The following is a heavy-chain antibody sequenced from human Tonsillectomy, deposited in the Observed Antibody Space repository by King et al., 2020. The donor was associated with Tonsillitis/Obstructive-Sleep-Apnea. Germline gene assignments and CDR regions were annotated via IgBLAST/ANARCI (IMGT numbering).Heavy chain of an antibody. V-gene: IGHV3-30*18. Sequence: VQLVESGGGVVQPGRSLRLSCAASGFTFSSYGMHWVRQAPGKGLEWVAVISYDGSNKYYADSVKGRFTISRDNSKNTLYLQMNSLRAEDTAAYYCAKASQSYYYDSSGYYGGVDYWGQGTLVTVSS. CDR1: GFTFSSYG. D-gene: IGHD3-22*01. CDR2: ISYDGSNK. CDR3: AKASQSYYYDSSGYYGGVDY. J-gene: IGHJ4*02.